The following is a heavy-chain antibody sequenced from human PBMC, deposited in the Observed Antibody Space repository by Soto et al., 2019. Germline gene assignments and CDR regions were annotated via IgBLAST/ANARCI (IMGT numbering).Heavy chain of an antibody. D-gene: IGHD5-18*01. CDR1: GYTFTSYY. Sequence: SVKVSCKASGYTFTSYYMHWVRQAPGQGLEWMGIINPSGGSTSYAQKFQGRVTMTRDASTSTVYMELSSLRSEDTAVYYCARVRIYSYGWDASDIWGQGTMVTVSS. V-gene: IGHV1-46*01. CDR2: INPSGGST. CDR3: ARVRIYSYGWDASDI. J-gene: IGHJ3*02.